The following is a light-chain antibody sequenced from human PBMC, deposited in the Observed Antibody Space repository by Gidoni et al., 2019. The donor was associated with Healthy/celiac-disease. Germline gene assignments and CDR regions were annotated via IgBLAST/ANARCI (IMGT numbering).Light chain of an antibody. CDR1: SLRSYY. Sequence: SSELTQDPAVSVALGQTVSITCQGDSLRSYYASWYQQKPGQAPVLVIYGKTNRPSGIPDRFSGSSSGNTASLIITGAQAEDEADYYCNSRDSSGNHVFGTGTKVTVL. V-gene: IGLV3-19*01. CDR3: NSRDSSGNHV. J-gene: IGLJ1*01. CDR2: GKT.